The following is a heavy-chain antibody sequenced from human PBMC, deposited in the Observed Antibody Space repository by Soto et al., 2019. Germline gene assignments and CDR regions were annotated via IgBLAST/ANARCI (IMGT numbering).Heavy chain of an antibody. CDR1: GYTFTGYY. V-gene: IGHV1-2*04. D-gene: IGHD4-17*01. Sequence: ASVKVSCKASGYTFTGYYMHRVRQAPGQGLEWMGWINPNSGGTNYAQKFQGWVTMTRDTSISTAYMELSRLRSDDTAVYYCARDRRGDYGDYEDFDYWGQGTLVTVSS. J-gene: IGHJ4*02. CDR3: ARDRRGDYGDYEDFDY. CDR2: INPNSGGT.